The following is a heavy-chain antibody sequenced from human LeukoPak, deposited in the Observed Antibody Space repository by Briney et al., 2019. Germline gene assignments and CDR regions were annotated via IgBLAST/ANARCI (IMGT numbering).Heavy chain of an antibody. J-gene: IGHJ5*02. CDR2: IYHSGSA. CDR3: ARDPRWLTPDCTSTSCYENYFDP. CDR1: GYSISSGYQ. Sequence: SETLSLTCGVSGYSISSGYQWAWIRQSPGKGLEWIGSIYHSGSAHYDPSLKSRVTISVETSKSQFSLNMYSVTAADTAVYYCARDPRWLTPDCTSTSCYENYFDPWGQGTLVTVSS. V-gene: IGHV4-38-2*02. D-gene: IGHD2-2*01.